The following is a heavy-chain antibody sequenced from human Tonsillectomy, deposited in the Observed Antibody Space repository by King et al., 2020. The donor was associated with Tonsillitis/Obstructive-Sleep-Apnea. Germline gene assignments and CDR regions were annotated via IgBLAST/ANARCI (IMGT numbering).Heavy chain of an antibody. CDR1: GGSISSYF. V-gene: IGHV4-59*01. CDR3: ARGTGQQLGARQNYYYMDV. Sequence: QLQESGPGLVKPSETLSLTCTVSGGSISSYFWTWLRQPPGKGLEWIGFVHYSGSTNYNPSLKSRVTISVDTSKNQFSLKLSSVTAADTAVYYCARGTGQQLGARQNYYYMDVWGKGTTVTVSS. CDR2: VHYSGST. J-gene: IGHJ6*03. D-gene: IGHD6-13*01.